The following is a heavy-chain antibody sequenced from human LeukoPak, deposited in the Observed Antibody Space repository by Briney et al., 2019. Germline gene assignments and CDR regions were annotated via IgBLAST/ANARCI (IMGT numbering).Heavy chain of an antibody. CDR1: GFTFSSYG. V-gene: IGHV3-33*01. J-gene: IGHJ5*02. D-gene: IGHD2-2*02. Sequence: GGSLRLSCAASGFTFSSYGMHWVRQAPGKGLEWVAVIWYDGSNKYYADSVKGRFTISRDNSKNTLYLQMNSLRAEDTAVYYCARGIGSVVVPAAILKMMYNWFDPWGQGTLVTVSS. CDR3: ARGIGSVVVPAAILKMMYNWFDP. CDR2: IWYDGSNK.